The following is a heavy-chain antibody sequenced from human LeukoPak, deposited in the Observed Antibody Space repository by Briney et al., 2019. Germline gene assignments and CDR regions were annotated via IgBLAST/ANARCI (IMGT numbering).Heavy chain of an antibody. CDR1: GFTFDDYA. D-gene: IGHD1-26*01. V-gene: IGHV3-43D*03. CDR3: AKGTSGGSYPIDY. CDR2: ISWDGGST. Sequence: GGSLRLSCAASGFTFDDYAMHWVRQAPGKGLEWVSLISWDGGSTYYADSVKGRFTISRDNSKNSLYLQMNSLRAEDTALYYCAKGTSGGSYPIDYWGQGTLVTVSS. J-gene: IGHJ4*02.